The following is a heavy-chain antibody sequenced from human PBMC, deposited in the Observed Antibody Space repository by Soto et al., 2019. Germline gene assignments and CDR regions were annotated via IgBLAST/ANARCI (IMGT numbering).Heavy chain of an antibody. CDR1: GFTFSSYA. Sequence: PGGSLRLSCAASGFTFSSYAMHWVRQAPGKGLEWVAVISYDGSNKYYADSVKGRFTISRDNSKNTLYLQMNSLRAEDTAVYYCARDPGGYSYGPRPYYFDYWGQGTLVTVSS. CDR3: ARDPGGYSYGPRPYYFDY. D-gene: IGHD5-18*01. V-gene: IGHV3-30-3*01. CDR2: ISYDGSNK. J-gene: IGHJ4*02.